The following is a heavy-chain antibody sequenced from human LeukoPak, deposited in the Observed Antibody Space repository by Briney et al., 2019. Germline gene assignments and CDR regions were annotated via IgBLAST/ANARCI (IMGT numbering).Heavy chain of an antibody. CDR2: INPNSGGT. V-gene: IGHV1-2*02. Sequence: ASVKVSCKASGYTFTGYYMHWVRQAPGRGLEWMGWINPNSGGTNYAQKFQGRITMTRDTSISTAYMELSRLRSDDTAVYYCAREAPGYCSGGSCYSADYYYYGMDVWGQGTTVTVSS. CDR1: GYTFTGYY. D-gene: IGHD2-15*01. CDR3: AREAPGYCSGGSCYSADYYYYGMDV. J-gene: IGHJ6*02.